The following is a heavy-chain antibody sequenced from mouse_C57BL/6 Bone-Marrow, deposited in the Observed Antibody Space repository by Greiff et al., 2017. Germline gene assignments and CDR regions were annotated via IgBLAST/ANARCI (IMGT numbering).Heavy chain of an antibody. Sequence: VQLQQSGAELARPGASVKLSCKASGYTFTSYGISWVKQRTGQGLEWIGEIYPRSGNTYYNEKFKGKATLTADKSSSTAYMELRSLTSEDSAVYFCARQTAQATGCAYWGQGTLVTVSA. CDR2: IYPRSGNT. J-gene: IGHJ3*01. CDR3: ARQTAQATGCAY. CDR1: GYTFTSYG. D-gene: IGHD3-2*02. V-gene: IGHV1-81*01.